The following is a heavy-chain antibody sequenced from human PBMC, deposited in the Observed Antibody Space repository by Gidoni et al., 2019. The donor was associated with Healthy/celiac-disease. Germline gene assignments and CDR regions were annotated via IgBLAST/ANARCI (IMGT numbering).Heavy chain of an antibody. V-gene: IGHV1-69*06. CDR3: ARANITIFGVVPQAQGWFDP. J-gene: IGHJ5*02. D-gene: IGHD3-3*01. CDR1: LGTFSRYA. CDR2: IIHIFGTA. Sequence: QVQLFQSGAEVQKPRSSVKVSCKASLGTFSRYAISCVRQAPGQGLEWMGGIIHIFGTANYAQKFQGRVTITADKSTSTAYMELSSLRSEDTAVYYCARANITIFGVVPQAQGWFDPWGQGTLVNVSS.